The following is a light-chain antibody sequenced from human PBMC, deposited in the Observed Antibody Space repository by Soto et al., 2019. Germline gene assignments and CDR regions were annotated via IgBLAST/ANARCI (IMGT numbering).Light chain of an antibody. CDR2: EVS. CDR3: SSYTTSSTVA. V-gene: IGLV2-14*01. Sequence: QSVLTQSASVSGSPGQSITISCTGTSSDIGGYNYVSWYQQHPDKAPKLMIFEVSNRPSGVSNRFSGSKSGNTASLTISGLLPEDEADYYCSSYTTSSTVAFGGETKLTVL. J-gene: IGLJ2*01. CDR1: SSDIGGYNY.